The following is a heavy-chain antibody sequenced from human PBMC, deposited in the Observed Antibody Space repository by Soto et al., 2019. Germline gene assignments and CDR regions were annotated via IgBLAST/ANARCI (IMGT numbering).Heavy chain of an antibody. CDR2: ISYDGSNK. Sequence: PGGSLRLSCAASGFTFSSYAMHWVRQAPGKGLEWVAVISYDGSNKYYADSVKGRFTTSRDNSKNTLYLQMNSLRAEDTAVYYCARDGGCSSTSCYPGAFDIWGQGTMVTVSS. CDR1: GFTFSSYA. V-gene: IGHV3-30-3*01. CDR3: ARDGGCSSTSCYPGAFDI. J-gene: IGHJ3*02. D-gene: IGHD2-2*01.